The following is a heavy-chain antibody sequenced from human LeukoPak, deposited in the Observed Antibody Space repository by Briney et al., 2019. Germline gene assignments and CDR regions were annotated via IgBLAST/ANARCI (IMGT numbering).Heavy chain of an antibody. Sequence: ASVKVSCKASGYTFTGCYMHWVRQAPGQGLEWMGWINPSSGGTNYAQKFQGWVTMTRDTSISTAYMELSRLRSDDTAVYYCARGGGSRTAMVDYWGQGTLVTVSS. V-gene: IGHV1-2*04. J-gene: IGHJ4*02. D-gene: IGHD5-18*01. CDR1: GYTFTGCY. CDR3: ARGGGSRTAMVDY. CDR2: INPSSGGT.